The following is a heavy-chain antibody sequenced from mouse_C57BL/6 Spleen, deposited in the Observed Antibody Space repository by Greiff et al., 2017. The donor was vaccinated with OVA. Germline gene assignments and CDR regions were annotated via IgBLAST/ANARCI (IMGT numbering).Heavy chain of an antibody. Sequence: DVKLVESGGGLVQPGGSLKLSCAASGFTFSDYYMYWVRQTPEKRLEWVAYISNGGGSTYYPDTVKGRFTISRDNAKNTLYLQMSRLKSEDTAVYYCARQERWLGYFDYWGQGTTLTVSS. CDR3: ARQERWLGYFDY. J-gene: IGHJ2*01. CDR1: GFTFSDYY. V-gene: IGHV5-12*01. CDR2: ISNGGGST. D-gene: IGHD2-3*01.